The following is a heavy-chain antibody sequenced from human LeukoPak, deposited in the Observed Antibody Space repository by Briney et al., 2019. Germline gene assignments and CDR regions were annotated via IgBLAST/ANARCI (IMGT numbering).Heavy chain of an antibody. CDR1: AGSISSYY. V-gene: IGHV4-4*07. D-gene: IGHD3-10*01. J-gene: IGHJ4*02. CDR2: IYTSGST. CDR3: AGLYYYGSGSSFDY. Sequence: SETLSLTCTVSAGSISSYYWTWIRQPAGKGLEWIGRIYTSGSTNYSPSLKSRVTMSVDTSKNQFSLKLSSVTAADTAVYYCAGLYYYGSGSSFDYWGQGTLVTVSS.